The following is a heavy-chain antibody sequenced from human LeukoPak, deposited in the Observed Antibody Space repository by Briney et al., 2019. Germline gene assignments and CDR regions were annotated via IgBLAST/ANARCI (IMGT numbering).Heavy chain of an antibody. CDR3: ARASRIRIGYCSGGSCYNYYGMDV. D-gene: IGHD2-15*01. CDR2: INHSGST. CDR1: GGSFSGYY. V-gene: IGHV4-34*01. Sequence: PSETLSLTCAVYGGSFSGYYWSWIRQPPGKGLGWIGEINHSGSTNYNPSLKSRVTISVDTSKNQFSLKLSSVTAADTAVYYCARASRIRIGYCSGGSCYNYYGMDVWGQGTTVTVSS. J-gene: IGHJ6*02.